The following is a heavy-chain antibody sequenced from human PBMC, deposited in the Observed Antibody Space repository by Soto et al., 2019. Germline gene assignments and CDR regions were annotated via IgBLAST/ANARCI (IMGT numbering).Heavy chain of an antibody. CDR2: ISGSGGST. V-gene: IGHV3-23*01. CDR3: AKDTWLRSGYYYYMDV. Sequence: GGSLRLSCAASGFTFSSYAMSWVRQAPGKGLEWVSAISGSGGSTYYADSVKGRFTISRDNSKNTLYLQMNSLRAEDTAVYYCAKDTWLRSGYYYYMDVWGKGTTVTVSS. CDR1: GFTFSSYA. J-gene: IGHJ6*03. D-gene: IGHD5-12*01.